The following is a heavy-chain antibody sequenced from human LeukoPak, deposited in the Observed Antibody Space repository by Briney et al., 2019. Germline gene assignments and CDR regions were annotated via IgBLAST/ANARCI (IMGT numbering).Heavy chain of an antibody. J-gene: IGHJ4*02. CDR3: ARDIGSGSYPWYFDY. V-gene: IGHV4-34*01. CDR2: INHSGST. CDR1: GESFSGYY. D-gene: IGHD1-26*01. Sequence: PSETLSLTCAVYGESFSGYYWSWIRQPPGKGLEWIGEINHSGSTNYNPSLKSRVTISVDTSKNQFSLKLSSVTAADTAVYYCARDIGSGSYPWYFDYWGQGTLVTVSS.